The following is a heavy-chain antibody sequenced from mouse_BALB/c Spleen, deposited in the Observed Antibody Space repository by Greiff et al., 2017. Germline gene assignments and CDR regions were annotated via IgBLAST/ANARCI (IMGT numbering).Heavy chain of an antibody. Sequence: VQLQQSGAELVRPGALVKLSCKASGFNIKDTYMHWVKQRPEQGLEWIGRIDPANGNTKYDPKFQGKATITADTSSNTAYLQLSSLTSEDTAVYYCAPTGTFAYWGQGTLVTVSA. V-gene: IGHV14-3*02. CDR1: GFNIKDTY. J-gene: IGHJ3*01. CDR2: IDPANGNT. CDR3: APTGTFAY. D-gene: IGHD4-1*02.